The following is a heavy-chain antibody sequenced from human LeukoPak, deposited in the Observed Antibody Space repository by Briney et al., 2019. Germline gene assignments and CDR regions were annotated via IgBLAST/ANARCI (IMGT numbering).Heavy chain of an antibody. Sequence: GGSLRLSCAASGFTFSNHWMSWVRPAPGKGLEWVANIKQDGSDKYYVDSVKGRFTISRDNAKNSLYLQMNSLRDEDTAVYFCARWGGGSCYDYWGQGTLVAVSS. V-gene: IGHV3-7*01. D-gene: IGHD2-15*01. CDR1: GFTFSNHW. J-gene: IGHJ4*02. CDR2: IKQDGSDK. CDR3: ARWGGGSCYDY.